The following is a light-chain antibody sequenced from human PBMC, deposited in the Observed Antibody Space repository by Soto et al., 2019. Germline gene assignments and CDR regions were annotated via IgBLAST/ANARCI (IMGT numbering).Light chain of an antibody. V-gene: IGKV1-39*01. CDR1: QSISTY. CDR2: GAS. Sequence: DIPMTQSPSSLSASIRDRVTITCLASQSISTYLNWYQQRPGRAPNLLIYGASNLQSGVPSRFSGSGSGTNFTLTISSLQPEDCATYFCQQIYITPRTFGQGTKVEVK. CDR3: QQIYITPRT. J-gene: IGKJ1*01.